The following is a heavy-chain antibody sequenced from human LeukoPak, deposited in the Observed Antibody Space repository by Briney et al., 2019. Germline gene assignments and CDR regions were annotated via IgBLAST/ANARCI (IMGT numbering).Heavy chain of an antibody. CDR3: AKGGTADLAYIDY. V-gene: IGHV3-23*01. CDR2: VTGTGSST. D-gene: IGHD1/OR15-1a*01. J-gene: IGHJ4*02. Sequence: GGSLRLSCAASGFTFSSYAMSRVRQAPGKGLEWVSIVTGTGSSTNYADSVRGRFTISRDNSKNTLYLQMNSLRAEDTATYYCAKGGTADLAYIDYWGQGALVTVSS. CDR1: GFTFSSYA.